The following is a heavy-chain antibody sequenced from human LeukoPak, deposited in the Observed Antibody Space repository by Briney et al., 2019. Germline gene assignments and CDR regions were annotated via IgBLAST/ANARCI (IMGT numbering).Heavy chain of an antibody. CDR3: ARDIVVVPAAIVVYYYYGMDV. Sequence: GASVKVSCKASGYTFTSYGISWVRQAPGQGLEWMGWISAYNGNTNYAQKLQGRVTMTTDTSTSTAYMELRSLRSDDTAVYYCARDIVVVPAAIVVYYYYGMDVWGQGTTVTVSS. CDR1: GYTFTSYG. CDR2: ISAYNGNT. D-gene: IGHD2-2*01. J-gene: IGHJ6*02. V-gene: IGHV1-18*01.